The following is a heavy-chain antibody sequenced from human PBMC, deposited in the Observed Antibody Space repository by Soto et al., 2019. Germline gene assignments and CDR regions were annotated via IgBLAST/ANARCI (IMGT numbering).Heavy chain of an antibody. Sequence: QVQLVQSGAEVKKPGSSVKVSCKASGGTFSSYAISWVRQAPGHGLEWMGGIIPIFGTATYAQKFQGRVTITADESTSTAYMELSSLRSEDTAVYYCARGKVTTKHYYYGMDVWGQGTTVTVSS. V-gene: IGHV1-69*12. CDR3: ARGKVTTKHYYYGMDV. CDR1: GGTFSSYA. CDR2: IIPIFGTA. J-gene: IGHJ6*02. D-gene: IGHD4-17*01.